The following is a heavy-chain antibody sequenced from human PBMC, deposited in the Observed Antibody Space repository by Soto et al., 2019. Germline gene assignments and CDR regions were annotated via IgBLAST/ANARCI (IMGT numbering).Heavy chain of an antibody. CDR2: IKGDGSET. CDR3: LRGDSGYGNFDY. Sequence: GGSLRLSCAASGFTFSSYWMHWVRQAPGKGLVWVSRIKGDGSETNYADSVKGRFTISRDNAKNTLYLQLNSLRAEDTAVYYCLRGDSGYGNFDYWGQGTRVTVSS. CDR1: GFTFSSYW. V-gene: IGHV3-74*01. J-gene: IGHJ4*02. D-gene: IGHD5-12*01.